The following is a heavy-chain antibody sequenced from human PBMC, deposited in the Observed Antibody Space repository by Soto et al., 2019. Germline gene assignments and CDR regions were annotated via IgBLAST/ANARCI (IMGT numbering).Heavy chain of an antibody. Sequence: QVQLVQSGAEVKKPGSSVKVSCKASGGTFSSYTISWVRQAPGQGLEWMGRIIPILGIANYAQKFQGRVTLTADKSSSTAYMELSSLRSGQPAVYYCAYGDYGDYWGQGTLVTASS. D-gene: IGHD4-17*01. CDR2: IIPILGIA. V-gene: IGHV1-69*02. CDR3: AYGDYGDY. CDR1: GGTFSSYT. J-gene: IGHJ4*02.